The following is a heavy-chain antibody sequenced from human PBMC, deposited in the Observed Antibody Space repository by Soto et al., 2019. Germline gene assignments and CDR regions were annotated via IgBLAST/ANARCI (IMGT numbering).Heavy chain of an antibody. J-gene: IGHJ6*02. V-gene: IGHV1-69*06. CDR3: ARMRAGAYYYYGMDV. Sequence: SVKVSCKASGGTFSSYAISWVRQAPGQGLEWMGGIIPIFGTANYAQKFQGRVTITADKSTSTAYMELSSLRSEDTAVYYCARMRAGAYYYYGMDVWGQGTTVTVSS. D-gene: IGHD6-13*01. CDR1: GGTFSSYA. CDR2: IIPIFGTA.